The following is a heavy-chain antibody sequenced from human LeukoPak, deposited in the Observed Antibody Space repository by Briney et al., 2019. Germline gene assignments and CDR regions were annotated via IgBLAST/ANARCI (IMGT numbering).Heavy chain of an antibody. V-gene: IGHV4-61*05. CDR1: GGSLSGSGYY. Sequence: SETLSLTCIVSGGSLSGSGYYWGWIRQPPGKGLEWIGYIYYSGSTNYNPSLKSRVTISVDTSKNQFSLKLSSVTAADTAVYYCARGLRVVYSGYDLDYWGQGTLVTVSS. CDR2: IYYSGST. CDR3: ARGLRVVYSGYDLDY. J-gene: IGHJ4*02. D-gene: IGHD5-12*01.